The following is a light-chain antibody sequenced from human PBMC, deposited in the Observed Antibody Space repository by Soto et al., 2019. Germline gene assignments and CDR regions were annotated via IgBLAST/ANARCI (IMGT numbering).Light chain of an antibody. CDR1: QDISDY. V-gene: IGKV1-33*01. Sequence: DIQMTQTPSSLSASVGDRVTITCQASQDISDYLNWYQQKPGRAPKILIYDASNLETGVPSRFSGSGSGTEFTLTISSLQPDDFATYYCQQYNSYSWTLGQGTKVDIK. J-gene: IGKJ1*01. CDR2: DAS. CDR3: QQYNSYSWT.